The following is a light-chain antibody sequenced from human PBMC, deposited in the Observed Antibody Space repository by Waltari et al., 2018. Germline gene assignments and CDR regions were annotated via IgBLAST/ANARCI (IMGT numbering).Light chain of an antibody. J-gene: IGKJ2*03. V-gene: IGKV4-1*01. CDR3: QQYYDVPYS. Sequence: DVVMTQSPDSLAVSLGERAPIHCKSSQNLFCRSNKNNYLVWYQQKPGQPPKVLFFWASTREPGVPDRFSASGSETDFTLTVNGLQAEDVAIYYCQQYYDVPYSFGQGTRLEIK. CDR1: QNLFCRSNKNNY. CDR2: WAS.